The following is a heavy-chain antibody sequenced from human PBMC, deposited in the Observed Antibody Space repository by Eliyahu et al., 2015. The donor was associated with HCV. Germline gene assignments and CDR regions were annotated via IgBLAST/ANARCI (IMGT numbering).Heavy chain of an antibody. V-gene: IGHV4-38-2*01. J-gene: IGHJ5*02. D-gene: IGHD4-17*01. CDR2: IYHSGST. CDR3: ARNVDYDDYPKWFDP. Sequence: QVQLQESGPGLVKPSETLSLTCAVSGFSISSGSYWGWIRQPPGKGLEWIGTIYHSGSTYYNPSLRSRVTISVDTSRNHFSLNLRSVTAADTAVYYCARNVDYDDYPKWFDPGAREPWSPSPQ. CDR1: GFSISSGSY.